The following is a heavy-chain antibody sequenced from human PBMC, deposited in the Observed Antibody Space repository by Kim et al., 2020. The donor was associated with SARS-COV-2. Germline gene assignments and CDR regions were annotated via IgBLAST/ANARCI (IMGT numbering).Heavy chain of an antibody. J-gene: IGHJ6*02. CDR3: ARDIVVVVAATSPYYSGMDV. V-gene: IGHV3-66*01. Sequence: RFTNSRDNSKNTLYLQMNSLRAEDTAVYYCARDIVVVVAATSPYYSGMDVWGQGTTVTVSS. D-gene: IGHD2-15*01.